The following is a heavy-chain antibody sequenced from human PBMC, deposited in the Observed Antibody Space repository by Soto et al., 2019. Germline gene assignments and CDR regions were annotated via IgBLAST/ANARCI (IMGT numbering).Heavy chain of an antibody. CDR2: IYYSGST. CDR1: GGSISSYY. D-gene: IGHD3-3*01. J-gene: IGHJ4*02. Sequence: PSETLSLTCTVSGGSISSYYWSWIRQPPGKGLEWIGYIYYSGSTNYNPSLKSRVTISVDTSKNQFSLKLSSVTAADTAVYYCARLRTIFRTYYFDYWGQGTLVTVSS. V-gene: IGHV4-59*08. CDR3: ARLRTIFRTYYFDY.